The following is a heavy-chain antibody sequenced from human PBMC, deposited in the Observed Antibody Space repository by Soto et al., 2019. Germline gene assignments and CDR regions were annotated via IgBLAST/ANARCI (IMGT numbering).Heavy chain of an antibody. CDR1: GFTFSSYS. CDR2: ISSSSSYI. D-gene: IGHD1-26*01. Sequence: GGSLRLSCAAYGFTFSSYSMNWVRQASGKGLEWVSSISSSSSYIYYADSVKGRFTISRDNAKNSLYLQMNSLRAEDTAVYYCAREVVLVGAGIYYFDYWGQGTLVTVSS. CDR3: AREVVLVGAGIYYFDY. V-gene: IGHV3-21*01. J-gene: IGHJ4*02.